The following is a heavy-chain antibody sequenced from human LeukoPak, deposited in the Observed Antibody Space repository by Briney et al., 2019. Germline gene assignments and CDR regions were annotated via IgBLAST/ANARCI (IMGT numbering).Heavy chain of an antibody. CDR3: AKGVVTVMGLDYFDY. V-gene: IGHV3-23*01. J-gene: IGHJ4*02. Sequence: QPGGSLRLSCAASGFTFNSYAMSWVRQTPGRGLEWVSTISGGGGSTYYADSVKGRFTISRDNSKNTLYLQMNSLRAEDTAVYYCAKGVVTVMGLDYFDYWGQGTLVTVSP. D-gene: IGHD2/OR15-2a*01. CDR2: ISGGGGST. CDR1: GFTFNSYA.